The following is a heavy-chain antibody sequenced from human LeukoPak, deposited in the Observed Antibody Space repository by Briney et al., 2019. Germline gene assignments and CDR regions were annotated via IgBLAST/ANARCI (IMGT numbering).Heavy chain of an antibody. V-gene: IGHV4-4*07. CDR3: ARGRCRSGGSCYSGNGFDP. J-gene: IGHJ5*02. D-gene: IGHD2-15*01. CDR2: IYNSGST. Sequence: KSSETLSLTCTVSGGSISSYYWSWIRQPAGKGLEWIGRIYNSGSTTYNPSLKSRVTMSVDTSKNQFSLKLSSVTAADTAVYYCARGRCRSGGSCYSGNGFDPWGQGTLVTVSS. CDR1: GGSISSYY.